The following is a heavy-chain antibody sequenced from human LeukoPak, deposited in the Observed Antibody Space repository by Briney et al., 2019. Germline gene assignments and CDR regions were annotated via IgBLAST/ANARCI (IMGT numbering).Heavy chain of an antibody. CDR3: TKTGCSGANCYSNY. CDR2: IKSNANGGTA. Sequence: GGSLRLSCTASGFNFVEYTMSWFRQAPGKGLEWVGFIKSNANGGTAEYAASVKGRFTISRDDSPRTAYLQMDRLRVEDTAVFFCTKTGCSGANCYSNYWARGTLVTVSS. J-gene: IGHJ4*02. V-gene: IGHV3-49*03. CDR1: GFNFVEYT. D-gene: IGHD2-15*01.